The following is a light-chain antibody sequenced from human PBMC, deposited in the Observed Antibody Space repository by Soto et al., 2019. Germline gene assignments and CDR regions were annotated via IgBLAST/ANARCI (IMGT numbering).Light chain of an antibody. Sequence: IRFTHSPSSLSASVVDRVTITFLASQGISSYLAWYQQKPGKAPKLLIYAASTLQGGVPSRFSGSGSGTDFTLTINSLQPEDLATYYCQKLNSYPINFGQGTRLEIK. CDR1: QGISSY. J-gene: IGKJ5*01. CDR2: AAS. CDR3: QKLNSYPIN. V-gene: IGKV1-9*01.